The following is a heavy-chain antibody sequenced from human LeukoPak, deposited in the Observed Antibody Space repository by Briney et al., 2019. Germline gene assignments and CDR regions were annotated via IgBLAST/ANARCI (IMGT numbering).Heavy chain of an antibody. Sequence: SETLSLTCALYGESFTGYYGSWIRQSPGKGLEWIGEISHSGVTQYRASLKSRVTISIDTSKNQFSLKLTSVTAADTAIYYCARHDGRVGAGDYWGQGTLVTVSS. CDR2: ISHSGVT. J-gene: IGHJ4*02. CDR3: ARHDGRVGAGDY. V-gene: IGHV4-34*01. D-gene: IGHD1-26*01. CDR1: GESFTGYY.